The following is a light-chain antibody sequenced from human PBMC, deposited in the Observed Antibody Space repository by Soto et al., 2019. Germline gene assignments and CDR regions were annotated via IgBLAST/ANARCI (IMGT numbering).Light chain of an antibody. CDR3: QSYDTSLSVV. J-gene: IGLJ3*02. Sequence: QLVLTQPPSVSGAPGQRVTISCTGSSSNIGAGYDVHWYQLLPGRAPKLLIFRNSDRPSGVPDRFSGSKSGTSASLAITGLQAEDEADYYCQSYDTSLSVVFGGGTKLTVL. CDR1: SSNIGAGYD. V-gene: IGLV1-40*01. CDR2: RNS.